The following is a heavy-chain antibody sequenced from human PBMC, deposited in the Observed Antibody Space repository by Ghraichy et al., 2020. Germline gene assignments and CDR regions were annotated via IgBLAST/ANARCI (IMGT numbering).Heavy chain of an antibody. J-gene: IGHJ5*02. V-gene: IGHV4-39*07. CDR2: IYYSGST. D-gene: IGHD2-15*01. CDR3: ARDGGPCNGGSCYSYWFDP. CDR1: GGSISSSSYY. Sequence: SETLSLTCTVSGGSISSSSYYWGWIRQPPGKGLEWIGSIYYSGSTYYNPSLKSRVTISVDTSKNQFSLKLSSVTAADTAVYYCARDGGPCNGGSCYSYWFDPWGQGTLVTVSS.